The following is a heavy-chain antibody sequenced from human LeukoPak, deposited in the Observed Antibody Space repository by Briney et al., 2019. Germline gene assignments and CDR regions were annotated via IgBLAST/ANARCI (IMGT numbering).Heavy chain of an antibody. D-gene: IGHD3-3*02. CDR3: ARLLATWDYYYMDV. CDR2: IGGSGSFI. J-gene: IGHJ6*03. V-gene: IGHV3-48*02. Sequence: GGSLRLSCAGSGFTFSTYSIKWVRQAPGKGLEWVSHIGGSGSFIYYADSVKGRFTISRDNAKNSVYLQMNSLRDEDTAVYFCARLLATWDYYYMDVWGKGTTVTVSS. CDR1: GFTFSTYS.